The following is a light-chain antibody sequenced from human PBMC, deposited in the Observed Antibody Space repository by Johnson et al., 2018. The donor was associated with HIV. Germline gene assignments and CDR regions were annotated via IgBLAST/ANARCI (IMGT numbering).Light chain of an antibody. CDR3: ATWDTSLSVYV. CDR1: SSNIGNNY. CDR2: DNN. V-gene: IGLV1-51*01. Sequence: QSVLTQPPSVSAAPGQKVTISCSGSSSNIGNNYVSWYQQLPGTAPKLLIYDNNKRPSGIPDRFSGSNSGTSATLAITGLPTGDEADYYCATWDTSLSVYVFGTGTKVTVL. J-gene: IGLJ1*01.